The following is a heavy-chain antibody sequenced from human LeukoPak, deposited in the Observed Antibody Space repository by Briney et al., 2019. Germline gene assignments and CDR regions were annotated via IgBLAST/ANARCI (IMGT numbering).Heavy chain of an antibody. Sequence: PSETLSLTCAVSGYSIKSVYYWGWIRQPPGKGLEWIGSIFQSGSTYYNPFLKSRVTISVDTSKDRFSLNLNSVTAADTAVYFCARQTERRGAFDMWGQGTMVTVSS. CDR3: ARQTERRGAFDM. CDR1: GYSIKSVYY. D-gene: IGHD1-1*01. J-gene: IGHJ3*02. V-gene: IGHV4-38-2*01. CDR2: IFQSGST.